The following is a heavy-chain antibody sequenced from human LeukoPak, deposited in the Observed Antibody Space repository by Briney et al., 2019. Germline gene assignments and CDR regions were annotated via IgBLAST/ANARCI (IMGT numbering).Heavy chain of an antibody. CDR3: ARGRIAAAGTLFDY. D-gene: IGHD6-13*01. CDR1: GFTFSSYA. J-gene: IGHJ4*02. Sequence: GGSLRLSCAASGFTFSSYAMHWVRQAPGKGLEWVAVISYDGSNKYYADSVKGRFTISRDNSKNTLYLQMNSLRAEDTAVYYCARGRIAAAGTLFDYWGQGTLVTVSS. CDR2: ISYDGSNK. V-gene: IGHV3-30*01.